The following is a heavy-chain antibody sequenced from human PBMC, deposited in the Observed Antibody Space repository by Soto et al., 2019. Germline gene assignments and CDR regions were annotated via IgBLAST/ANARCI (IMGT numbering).Heavy chain of an antibody. CDR3: ARVGIAVAGAHDY. J-gene: IGHJ4*02. CDR2: ISSSSSYT. V-gene: IGHV3-11*06. Sequence: QVQLVESGGGLVKPGGSLRLSCAASGFTFSDYYMSWIRQAPGKGLEWVSYISSSSSYTNYADSVKGRFPISRDNAKNSLYLQMNSLRAEDTAVYYCARVGIAVAGAHDYWGQGTLVTVSS. D-gene: IGHD6-19*01. CDR1: GFTFSDYY.